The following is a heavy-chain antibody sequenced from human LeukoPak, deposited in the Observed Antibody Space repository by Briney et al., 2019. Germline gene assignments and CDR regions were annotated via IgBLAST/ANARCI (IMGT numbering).Heavy chain of an antibody. J-gene: IGHJ3*02. Sequence: SETLSLTCTVSGASVSASGQYWGWIRQPPGKGLEWIATLHFSGSTYYETSLKSRLTISVDTSKNQFSLKLNSVTSADTVVYYCARDWDGGFDFNTFDIWGLGTMVTVSS. CDR1: GASVSASGQY. CDR2: LHFSGST. D-gene: IGHD5-12*01. CDR3: ARDWDGGFDFNTFDI. V-gene: IGHV4-39*07.